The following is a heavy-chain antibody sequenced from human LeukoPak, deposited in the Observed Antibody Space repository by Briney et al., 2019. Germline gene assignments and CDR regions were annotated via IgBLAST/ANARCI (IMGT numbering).Heavy chain of an antibody. D-gene: IGHD1-26*01. Sequence: ASVKVSCKASGYSFTSYWISWVRQMPGKGLEWMGRIDPSDSYTSYSPSFQGHVTISADKSISTAYLQWSSLKASDTAMYYCARGAAPPLNWFDPWGQGTLVTVSS. CDR1: GYSFTSYW. V-gene: IGHV5-10-1*01. CDR3: ARGAAPPLNWFDP. J-gene: IGHJ5*02. CDR2: IDPSDSYT.